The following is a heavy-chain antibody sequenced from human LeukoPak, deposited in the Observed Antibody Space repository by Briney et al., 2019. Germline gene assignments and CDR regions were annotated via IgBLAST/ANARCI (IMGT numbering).Heavy chain of an antibody. D-gene: IGHD3-16*01. CDR3: ATLGGHSLAAQNGN. CDR1: GYTFTDFY. CDR2: MNPDNGGT. V-gene: IGHV1-2*02. Sequence: ASVKVSCKASGYTFTDFYIHWVRQAPGQGLEWMGLMNPDNGGTHYAQKFQGRVTMTRDSSISTAYMELSRLTSDDTAVYYCATLGGHSLAAQNGNWGQGTLVTVSS. J-gene: IGHJ4*02.